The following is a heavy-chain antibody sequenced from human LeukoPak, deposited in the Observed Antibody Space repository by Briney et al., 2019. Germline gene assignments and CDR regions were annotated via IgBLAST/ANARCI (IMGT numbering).Heavy chain of an antibody. CDR2: IYYSGST. CDR1: GGSISSYY. Sequence: SETLSLTCTVSGGSISSYYWSWIRQPPGKGLEWIGYIYYSGSTNYNPSLKSRVTISVDTSKNQFPLKLSSVTAADTAVYYCARYYGSGSYYGYWGQGTLVTVSS. J-gene: IGHJ4*02. D-gene: IGHD3-10*01. V-gene: IGHV4-59*01. CDR3: ARYYGSGSYYGY.